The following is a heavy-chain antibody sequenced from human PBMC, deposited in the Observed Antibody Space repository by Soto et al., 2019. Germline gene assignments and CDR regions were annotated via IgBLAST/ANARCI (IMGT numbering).Heavy chain of an antibody. CDR1: GFAFSNYA. CDR2: ISTSIDAT. D-gene: IGHD6-6*01. Sequence: GGSLRFSCAASGFAFSNYAMHWVRQAPGKGLEWVSSISTSIDATYYADSVKGRFTISRDDSKNTLYLQMNSLRADDSAVYYCAKDRTVAARNFDYWGQGTQVTVSS. J-gene: IGHJ4*02. V-gene: IGHV3-23*01. CDR3: AKDRTVAARNFDY.